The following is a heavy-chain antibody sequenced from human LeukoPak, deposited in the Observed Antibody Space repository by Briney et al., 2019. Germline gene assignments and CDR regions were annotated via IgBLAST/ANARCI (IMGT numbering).Heavy chain of an antibody. Sequence: GGSLRLSCAASGFTFSSYEMNWVRQAPGKGPEWVSYISSSGSTIYYADSVKGRFTISRDNAKNSLYLQMNSLRAEDTAVYYCARAFLYYFDSSGYYRAFDIWGQGTMVTVSS. CDR3: ARAFLYYFDSSGYYRAFDI. CDR2: ISSSGSTI. V-gene: IGHV3-48*03. D-gene: IGHD3-22*01. J-gene: IGHJ3*02. CDR1: GFTFSSYE.